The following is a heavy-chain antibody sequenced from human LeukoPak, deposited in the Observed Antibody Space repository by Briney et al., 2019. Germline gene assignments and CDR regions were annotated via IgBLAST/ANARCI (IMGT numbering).Heavy chain of an antibody. Sequence: GASVKVSCKASGYSFSGYNIYWVRQAPGQGLEWMGRINPNNGNTNYEQSFQGRVTMTRDTAITTAYMELSALTFDDMAIYYCARGHVMMREVSYDYWGQGTMVTVSS. CDR1: GYSFSGYN. V-gene: IGHV1-2*06. J-gene: IGHJ4*02. CDR3: ARGHVMMREVSYDY. D-gene: IGHD3-16*01. CDR2: INPNNGNT.